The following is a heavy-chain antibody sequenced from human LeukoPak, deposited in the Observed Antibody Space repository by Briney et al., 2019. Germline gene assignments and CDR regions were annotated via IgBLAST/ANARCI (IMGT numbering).Heavy chain of an antibody. D-gene: IGHD2-2*01. J-gene: IGHJ4*02. Sequence: GGSLRLSCAASGFTFGSSWMHWVRQAPGKGLVWVSRINGDGSSTKYADSVMGRFTISRDNAKNTLYLQMNSLRAEDTAVYYCAKELVVRAGDYFDYWGQGTLVTVSS. V-gene: IGHV3-74*03. CDR1: GFTFGSSW. CDR2: INGDGSST. CDR3: AKELVVRAGDYFDY.